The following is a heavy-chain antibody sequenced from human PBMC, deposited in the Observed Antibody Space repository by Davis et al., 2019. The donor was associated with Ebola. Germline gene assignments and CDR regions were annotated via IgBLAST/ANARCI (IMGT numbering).Heavy chain of an antibody. V-gene: IGHV4-39*07. Sequence: SETLSLTCSVSGGSISSGTYYWGWVRQPPGKGLEWIGAIYYSGRTYYNPSLESRVTISLDTSKNQFSLKLRSVTAADTAVYYCVRDIAYCIDVWGEGTTVTVS. D-gene: IGHD6-13*01. CDR2: IYYSGRT. CDR1: GGSISSGTYY. CDR3: VRDIAYCIDV. J-gene: IGHJ6*03.